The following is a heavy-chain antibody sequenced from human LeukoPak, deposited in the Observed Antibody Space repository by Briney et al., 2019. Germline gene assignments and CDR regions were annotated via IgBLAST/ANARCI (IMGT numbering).Heavy chain of an antibody. Sequence: GGSLRLPCAASGFTFSDYYMSWIRQAPGKGLEWVSYISSSSSTTYYADSVKGRFTISRDNAKNSLYLQMNSLRAEDTAVYYCARGIAAAGPRFDPWGQGTLVSVSS. V-gene: IGHV3-11*04. CDR1: GFTFSDYY. J-gene: IGHJ5*02. D-gene: IGHD6-13*01. CDR3: ARGIAAAGPRFDP. CDR2: ISSSSSTT.